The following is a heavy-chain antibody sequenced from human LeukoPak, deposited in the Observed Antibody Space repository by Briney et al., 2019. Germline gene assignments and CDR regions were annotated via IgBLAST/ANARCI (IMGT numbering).Heavy chain of an antibody. CDR1: GYSFTSYW. J-gene: IGHJ4*02. CDR2: IYPGDSDT. V-gene: IGHV5-51*01. Sequence: GESLKISCEVSGYSFTSYWIGWVRQMPGKGLEWMGMIYPGDSDTRYSPPFQGQVTISADKSINTAYLQWSSLKASDTAMYYCARRLLAARGSQFDYWGQGTLVTVSS. CDR3: ARRLLAARGSQFDY. D-gene: IGHD1-26*01.